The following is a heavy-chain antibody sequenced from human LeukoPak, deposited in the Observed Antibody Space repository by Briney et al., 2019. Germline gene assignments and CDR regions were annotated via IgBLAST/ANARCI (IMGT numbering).Heavy chain of an antibody. Sequence: GGSLRLSCAASGFTFSSYWMHWVRQAPGKGLAWVSRINSDGSSTSYADSVKGRFTISRDNAKNTLYLQMNSLRAEDTAVYYCARPIRTIFGVVIDWFDPWGQGTLVTVSS. J-gene: IGHJ5*02. CDR2: INSDGSST. D-gene: IGHD3-3*01. CDR1: GFTFSSYW. CDR3: ARPIRTIFGVVIDWFDP. V-gene: IGHV3-74*01.